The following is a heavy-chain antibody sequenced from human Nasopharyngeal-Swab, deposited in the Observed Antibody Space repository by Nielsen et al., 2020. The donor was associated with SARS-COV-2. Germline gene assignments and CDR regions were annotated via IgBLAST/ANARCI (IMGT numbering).Heavy chain of an antibody. Sequence: SETLSLTCTISGGSISSSSYYWGWIRQPPGKGLEWIANVYYSGTTYYNPSLKSRVTISVDTPKNQFSLRLSSVTAADTAVYYCARRKTSFEGFAFDIWGQGTMVTVSS. J-gene: IGHJ3*02. V-gene: IGHV4-39*01. CDR1: GGSISSSSYY. D-gene: IGHD3-9*01. CDR3: ARRKTSFEGFAFDI. CDR2: VYYSGTT.